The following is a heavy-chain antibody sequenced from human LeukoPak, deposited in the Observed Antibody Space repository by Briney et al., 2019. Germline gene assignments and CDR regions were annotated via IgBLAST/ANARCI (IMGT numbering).Heavy chain of an antibody. CDR3: AREGDSSGWYFDY. V-gene: IGHV4-59*01. Sequence: SETLSLTCTVSGGSISSYYWSWIRQPPGKGLEWIGYIYYSGSTNYNPSLKSRVTMSVDMSKNQFSLRLSSVTAADTAVYYCAREGDSSGWYFDYWGQGTLVTVSS. CDR1: GGSISSYY. J-gene: IGHJ4*02. CDR2: IYYSGST. D-gene: IGHD6-19*01.